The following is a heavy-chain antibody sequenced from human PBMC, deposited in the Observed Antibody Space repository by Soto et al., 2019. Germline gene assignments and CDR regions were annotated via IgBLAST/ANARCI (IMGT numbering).Heavy chain of an antibody. J-gene: IGHJ4*02. V-gene: IGHV3-21*01. D-gene: IGHD3-3*01. Sequence: LRLSCAASGFTFSSYSMNWVRQAPGKGLEWVSSISSSSSYIYYADSVKGRFTISRDNAKNSLYLQMNSLRAEDTAVYYCARGNDFWSGLFDYWGQGTLVTVSS. CDR3: ARGNDFWSGLFDY. CDR1: GFTFSSYS. CDR2: ISSSSSYI.